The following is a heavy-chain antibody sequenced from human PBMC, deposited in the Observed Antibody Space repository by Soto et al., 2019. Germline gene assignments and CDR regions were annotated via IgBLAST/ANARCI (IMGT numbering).Heavy chain of an antibody. CDR3: ARDKFTGRFDY. CDR2: IYYSGST. V-gene: IGHV4-59*12. D-gene: IGHD2-8*02. J-gene: IGHJ4*02. Sequence: PSETLSLTCTVSGGSISRYYWSWIRQPPGKGLEWIGYIYYSGSTNYNPSLKSRVTISVDTSKNQFSLKLSSVTAADTAVYYCARDKFTGRFDYWGKGTRFTVSS. CDR1: GGSISRYY.